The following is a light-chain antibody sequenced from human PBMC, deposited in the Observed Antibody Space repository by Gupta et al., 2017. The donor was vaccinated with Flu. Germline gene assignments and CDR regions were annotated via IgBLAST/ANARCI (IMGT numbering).Light chain of an antibody. J-gene: IGLJ1*01. V-gene: IGLV1-40*01. Sequence: VTISCTGSSSNIGAGYDVHWYQQLPGTAPKLLIYGNSNRPSGVPDRFSGSKSGTSASLAITGLQAEDEADYYGQSYASSLSGWVFGTGTKVTVL. CDR2: GNS. CDR1: SSNIGAGYD. CDR3: QSYASSLSGWV.